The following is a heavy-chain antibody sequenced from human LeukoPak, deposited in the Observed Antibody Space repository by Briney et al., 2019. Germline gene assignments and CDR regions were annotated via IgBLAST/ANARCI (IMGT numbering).Heavy chain of an antibody. CDR3: ARQIHPQDVFAI. J-gene: IGHJ3*02. V-gene: IGHV4-4*07. CDR2: IYTSGST. CDR1: GGSISTYY. Sequence: SETLSLTCIVSGGSISTYYWSWIRQPAGEGMEWIGRIYTSGSTNYNNPSLKSRVTMSVDTSKNQFSLRLSSVTAADTAVYYCARQIHPQDVFAIWGQGTLVTVSS.